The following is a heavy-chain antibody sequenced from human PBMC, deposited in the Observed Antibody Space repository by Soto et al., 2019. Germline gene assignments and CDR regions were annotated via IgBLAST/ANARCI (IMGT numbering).Heavy chain of an antibody. CDR2: IYFTGST. CDR3: TRGTPRVQWFDP. CDR1: GGAVSSGTYY. V-gene: IGHV4-61*01. J-gene: IGHJ5*02. Sequence: NPSETLSLTCTVSGGAVSSGTYYWSWIRQPPGKGLEWIGHIYFTGSTNYNPSLKSRVTMSLDTSRNQFSLKLSSVTAADTAVYYCTRGTPRVQWFDPWGLGTLVTVSS.